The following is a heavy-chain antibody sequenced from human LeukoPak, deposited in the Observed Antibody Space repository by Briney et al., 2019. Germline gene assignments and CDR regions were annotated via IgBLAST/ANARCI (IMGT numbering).Heavy chain of an antibody. J-gene: IGHJ6*03. CDR3: ARGGGAAADYSYYYMDV. D-gene: IGHD6-13*01. CDR2: ISAYNGNT. Sequence: GASVKVSCKASGYTFTSYGITWVRQAPGQGLEWMGWISAYNGNTNYAQKLQGRVTTTTDTSTSTAYMELRSLRSDDTAVYYCARGGGAAADYSYYYMDVWGKRTTVTVSS. CDR1: GYTFTSYG. V-gene: IGHV1-18*01.